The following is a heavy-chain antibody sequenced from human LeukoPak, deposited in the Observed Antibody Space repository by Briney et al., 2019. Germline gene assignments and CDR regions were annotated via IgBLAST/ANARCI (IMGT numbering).Heavy chain of an antibody. CDR2: IYDSGST. V-gene: IGHV4-59*01. Sequence: PSETLSLTCTVSGGSISSYHWSWFRQAPGKGLEWIGYIYDSGSTNFNPSLKSRVTISVDTSKNQFSLKLSSVTAADTAVYYCARWAPYYYDSSGYREAFDIWGQGTMVTVSS. D-gene: IGHD3-22*01. CDR3: ARWAPYYYDSSGYREAFDI. CDR1: GGSISSYH. J-gene: IGHJ3*02.